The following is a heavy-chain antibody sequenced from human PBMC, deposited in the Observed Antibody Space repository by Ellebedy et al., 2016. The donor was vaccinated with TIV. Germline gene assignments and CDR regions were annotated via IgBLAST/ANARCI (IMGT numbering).Heavy chain of an antibody. CDR2: IWSDGGRK. CDR1: GFTFSTYG. CDR3: AREQAGVGYYFDS. V-gene: IGHV3-33*01. Sequence: GESLKISCAASGFTFSTYGMHWVRQAPGKGLEWVAVIWSDGGRKYYGDSVNGRFTISRDNSENTLYLQMNSLRVEDTAVYYCAREQAGVGYYFDSWGQGALVAVSS. J-gene: IGHJ4*02. D-gene: IGHD1-26*01.